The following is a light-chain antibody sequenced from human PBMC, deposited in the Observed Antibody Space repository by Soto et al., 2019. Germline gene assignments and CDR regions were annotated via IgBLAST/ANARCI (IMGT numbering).Light chain of an antibody. J-gene: IGKJ5*01. V-gene: IGKV3-20*01. CDR3: QQYGSSPIT. Sequence: ESVLTQSPATLSLSPGERATLSCRASPSVSNSLAWYQHRPGQAPRLLIYDASNRATGVPTRFSGSGSGTDFTLTISRLEPEDFAVYYCQQYGSSPITFGQGTRLEI. CDR1: PSVSNS. CDR2: DAS.